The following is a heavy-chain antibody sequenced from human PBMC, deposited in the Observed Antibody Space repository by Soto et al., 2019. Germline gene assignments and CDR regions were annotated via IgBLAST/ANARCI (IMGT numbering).Heavy chain of an antibody. CDR3: AKGAITIFGVVSAHFDS. Sequence: EVQLVESGGGLVQPGRSLRLSCAASGFTFDDYAMHWVRQVPGKGLEWVSGISWNSGRIGYADSVKGRFTISRDNAKNSLYLQMNSLRAEDTALYYCAKGAITIFGVVSAHFDSWGQGTLVTVSS. CDR2: ISWNSGRI. D-gene: IGHD3-3*01. CDR1: GFTFDDYA. V-gene: IGHV3-9*01. J-gene: IGHJ4*02.